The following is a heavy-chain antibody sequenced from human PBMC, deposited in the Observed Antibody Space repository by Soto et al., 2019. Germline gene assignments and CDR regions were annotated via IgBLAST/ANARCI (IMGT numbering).Heavy chain of an antibody. J-gene: IGHJ4*02. D-gene: IGHD6-19*01. CDR1: GFTFSSYG. CDR3: AKDLAVAGH. V-gene: IGHV3-30*18. CDR2: ISYDGSNK. Sequence: QVQLVESGGGVVQPGRSLRLSCAASGFTFSSYGMNWVRQAPGKGLEWVAVISYDGSNKYYAESVKGRFTISRDNSKNTLYLQMNSLRAEDTAVYYCAKDLAVAGHGGQGTLVTVSS.